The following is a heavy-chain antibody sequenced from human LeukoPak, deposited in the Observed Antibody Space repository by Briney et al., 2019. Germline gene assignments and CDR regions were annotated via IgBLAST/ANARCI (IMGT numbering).Heavy chain of an antibody. Sequence: GASVKVSCKASGGTFSSYAISWVRQAPGQGLEWMGGIIPIFGTANYAQKFQGRVTITADESTSTAYMELSSLRSDDTAVYYCARASDGTMTVTPFDYWGQGTLVTVSS. V-gene: IGHV1-69*13. CDR2: IIPIFGTA. CDR3: ARASDGTMTVTPFDY. J-gene: IGHJ4*02. CDR1: GGTFSSYA. D-gene: IGHD3-22*01.